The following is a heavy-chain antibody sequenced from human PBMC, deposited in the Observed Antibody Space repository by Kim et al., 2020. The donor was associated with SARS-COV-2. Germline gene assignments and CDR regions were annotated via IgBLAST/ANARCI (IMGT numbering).Heavy chain of an antibody. CDR3: AKFLYGDYTGYYYYGMDV. CDR1: GYSLSNYW. Sequence: GESLKISCKGSGYSLSNYWIAWVRQMPGKGLEWMGIFYFGDSDTRYSPSFQGQVTISADKSISTAYLQWSSLKASDTAIYYCAKFLYGDYTGYYYYGMDVWGQGTTVTVSS. V-gene: IGHV5-51*01. D-gene: IGHD4-17*01. J-gene: IGHJ6*02. CDR2: FYFGDSDT.